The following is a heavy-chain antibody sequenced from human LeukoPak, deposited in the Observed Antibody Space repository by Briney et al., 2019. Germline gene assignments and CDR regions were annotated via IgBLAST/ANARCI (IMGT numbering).Heavy chain of an antibody. Sequence: SETLSLTCTVSGGSISSYYWSWIRQPPGKGLEWIGYIYYSGSTNYNPSLKSRVTISVDTSKNQFSLKLSSVTAADTAVYYCARLESGTWGQGTLVTVSS. CDR2: IYYSGST. J-gene: IGHJ5*02. CDR3: ARLESGT. CDR1: GGSISSYY. V-gene: IGHV4-59*08. D-gene: IGHD3-3*01.